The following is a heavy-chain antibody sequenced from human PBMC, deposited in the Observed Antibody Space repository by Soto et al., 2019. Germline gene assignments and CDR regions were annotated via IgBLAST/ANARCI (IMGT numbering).Heavy chain of an antibody. V-gene: IGHV1-69*01. Sequence: QVQLVQSGAEVKKPGSSVKVSCKASGGTFSSYAISWVRQAPGQGLEWMGGIIPIFGTANYAQKFQGRVTITADESTITAYMELSSLRSEDTAVYYCARDWTGYSYGYNYYYGMDVWGQGTTVTVSS. CDR1: GGTFSSYA. D-gene: IGHD5-18*01. J-gene: IGHJ6*02. CDR2: IIPIFGTA. CDR3: ARDWTGYSYGYNYYYGMDV.